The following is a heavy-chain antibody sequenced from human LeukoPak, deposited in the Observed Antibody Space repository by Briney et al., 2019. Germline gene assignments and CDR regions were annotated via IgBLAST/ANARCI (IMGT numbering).Heavy chain of an antibody. CDR1: GFTFSSYS. J-gene: IGHJ4*02. Sequence: GGSLRLSCAASGFTFSSYSMNWVRQAPGKGLEWVSSISSSSSYIYYADSVKGRFTISRDNAKNSLYLQMNSLRAEDTAVYYCASSVVVDVRGAYDYWGQGTLVTVSS. CDR3: ASSVVVDVRGAYDY. CDR2: ISSSSSYI. D-gene: IGHD2-15*01. V-gene: IGHV3-21*01.